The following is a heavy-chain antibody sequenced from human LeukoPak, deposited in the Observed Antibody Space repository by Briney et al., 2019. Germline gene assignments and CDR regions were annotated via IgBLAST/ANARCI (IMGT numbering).Heavy chain of an antibody. CDR1: RGTFSSYA. V-gene: IGHV1-69*13. CDR2: IIPIFGTA. Sequence: ASVNVSFKASRGTFSSYAISWVRQAPGQGLEWMGGIIPIFGTANYAQKFQGRVTITADESTSTAYMELSSPRSDDTAVYYCARTAARRFDYWGQGTLVTVSS. J-gene: IGHJ4*02. CDR3: ARTAARRFDY. D-gene: IGHD6-6*01.